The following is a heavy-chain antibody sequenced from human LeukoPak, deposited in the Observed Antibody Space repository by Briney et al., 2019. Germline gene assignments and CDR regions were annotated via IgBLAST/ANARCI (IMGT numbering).Heavy chain of an antibody. V-gene: IGHV3-7*01. CDR1: GFTFSTYW. CDR3: ASLLLTKDAFDI. Sequence: PGGSLRLSCAASGFTFSTYWMSWVRQAPGKGLEWVANIKQNGSEEYFVDSVKGRFTISRDNAKNSLYLQMYSLRDEDTAVYYCASLLLTKDAFDIWGQGTMVTVSS. J-gene: IGHJ3*02. D-gene: IGHD1-26*01. CDR2: IKQNGSEE.